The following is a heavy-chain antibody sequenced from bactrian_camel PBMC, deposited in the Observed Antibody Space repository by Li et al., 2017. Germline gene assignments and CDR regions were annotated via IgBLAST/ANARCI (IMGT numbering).Heavy chain of an antibody. Sequence: VQLVESGGGSVQTGGSLRLSCAASGFTFDRYGMNWFRQPPGKGREWVSTINSDGRRTDYADFVKGRFTISQDNALKILYLQLNSLKPEDTARYYCAAGMGWVCARTAERVPEFGWWGQGTQVTVS. V-gene: IGHV3S31*01. J-gene: IGHJ6*01. CDR1: GFTFDRYG. D-gene: IGHD5*01. CDR3: AAGMGWVCARTAERVPEFGW. CDR2: INSDGRRT.